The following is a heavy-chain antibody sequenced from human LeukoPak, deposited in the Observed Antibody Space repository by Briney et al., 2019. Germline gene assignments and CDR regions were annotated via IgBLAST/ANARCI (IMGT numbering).Heavy chain of an antibody. CDR2: IYYSGST. V-gene: IGHV4-31*03. J-gene: IGHJ4*02. D-gene: IGHD3-22*01. Sequence: SETLSLTCTVSGGSISSGAYYWTWVRQHPGKGLEWIGYIYYSGSTYYNPSLKSRVTISVDTSKNQFSLKLSSVTAADTAVYYCARLYDSSGYYFDYWGQGTLVTVSS. CDR1: GGSISSGAYY. CDR3: ARLYDSSGYYFDY.